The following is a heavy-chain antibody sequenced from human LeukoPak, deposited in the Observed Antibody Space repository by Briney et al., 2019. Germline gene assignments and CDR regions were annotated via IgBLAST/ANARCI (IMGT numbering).Heavy chain of an antibody. V-gene: IGHV4-4*07. Sequence: PSETLSLTCTVSSGSISSYYWSWIRQPAGKGLEWIGRIHISGSTNYNPSLKSRVIMSVDTSKNQFSLKLSSVTAADTAVYYCARDSSAWLFDYWGQGTLVTVSS. D-gene: IGHD6-19*01. J-gene: IGHJ4*02. CDR2: IHISGST. CDR3: ARDSSAWLFDY. CDR1: SGSISSYY.